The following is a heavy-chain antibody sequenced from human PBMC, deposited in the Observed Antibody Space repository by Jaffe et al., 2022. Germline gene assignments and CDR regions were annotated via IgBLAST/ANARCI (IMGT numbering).Heavy chain of an antibody. Sequence: EVQLVESGGGLVQPGGSLRLSCAASGFTFSSYEMNWVRQAPGKGLEWVSYISSSGSTIYYADSVKGRFTISRDNAKNSLYLQMNSLRAEDTAVYYCARDGGGYDILTGYYKEAFDIWGQGTMVTVSS. CDR3: ARDGGGYDILTGYYKEAFDI. CDR2: ISSSGSTI. CDR1: GFTFSSYE. D-gene: IGHD3-9*01. J-gene: IGHJ3*02. V-gene: IGHV3-48*03.